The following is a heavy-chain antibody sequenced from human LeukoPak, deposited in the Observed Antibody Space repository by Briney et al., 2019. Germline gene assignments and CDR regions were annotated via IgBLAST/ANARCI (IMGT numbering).Heavy chain of an antibody. CDR3: ARGQGGGWTDY. J-gene: IGHJ4*02. D-gene: IGHD3-16*01. CDR2: INHSGST. V-gene: IGHV4-34*01. CDR1: GGSFSGYY. Sequence: PSETLSLTCAVYGGSFSGYYWSWIRQPPGKGLEWIGEINHSGSTNYNPSLKSRVTISVDTSKNQFSLKLSSVTAADTAVYYCARGQGGGWTDYWGQGTLVTVSS.